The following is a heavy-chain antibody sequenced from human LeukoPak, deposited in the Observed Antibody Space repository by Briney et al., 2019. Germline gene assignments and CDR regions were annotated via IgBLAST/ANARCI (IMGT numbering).Heavy chain of an antibody. D-gene: IGHD3-22*01. Sequence: SDPTLVKPTQTLTLTCTFSGFSLSTSGVGVGWIRQPPGKALEWLALIYWDDDKRYSPSLKSRLTITKDTSKNQVVLTMTNMDPVDTATYYCAHRPITYTYYYDSSGYYDYWGQGTLVTVSS. CDR2: IYWDDDK. CDR3: AHRPITYTYYYDSSGYYDY. CDR1: GFSLSTSGVG. J-gene: IGHJ4*02. V-gene: IGHV2-5*02.